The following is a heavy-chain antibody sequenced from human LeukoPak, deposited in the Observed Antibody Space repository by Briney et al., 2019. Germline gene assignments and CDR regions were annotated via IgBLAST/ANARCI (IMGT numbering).Heavy chain of an antibody. CDR3: ARGQTYYDDSTGYHYYAFDI. CDR1: GLTFGNYW. D-gene: IGHD3-9*01. Sequence: PGGSLTLSCAASGLTFGNYWRRWVRQAPGKGLVWESCINTDGSRTNYADSVKGRFTISRDNAKQTPYLQMNSLTAEGTAVYYCARGQTYYDDSTGYHYYAFDIWGQGTMVTVSS. J-gene: IGHJ3*02. CDR2: INTDGSRT. V-gene: IGHV3-74*01.